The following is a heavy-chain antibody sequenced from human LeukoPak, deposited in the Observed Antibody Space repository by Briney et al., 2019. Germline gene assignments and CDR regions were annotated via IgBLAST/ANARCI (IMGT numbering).Heavy chain of an antibody. CDR1: GFTFSTYY. CDR2: ISSGSVLM. D-gene: IGHD3-22*01. CDR3: ARDFRDASMITYPYFMDV. Sequence: GGSLRLSCVASGFTFSTYYMSWVRQAPGKGLELVSSISSGSVLMSYADSVRGRFTISRDDGKNSMYLHMNTLRAEDTAIYYCARDFRDASMITYPYFMDVWGKGTTVTISS. V-gene: IGHV3-21*01. J-gene: IGHJ6*03.